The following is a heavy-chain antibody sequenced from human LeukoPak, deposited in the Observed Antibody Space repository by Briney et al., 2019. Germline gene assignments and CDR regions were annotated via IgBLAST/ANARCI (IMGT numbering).Heavy chain of an antibody. CDR3: ARAPLYCSSTSCGWFDP. V-gene: IGHV4-61*02. Sequence: SETLSLTCTVSGGSISSGSYYWSWIRQPAGKGLEWIGRIYTSGSTNYNPSLKSRVTISVDTSKNQFSLKLSSVTAADTAVYYCARAPLYCSSTSCGWFDPWGQGTLVTVSS. D-gene: IGHD2-2*01. CDR2: IYTSGST. J-gene: IGHJ5*02. CDR1: GGSISSGSYY.